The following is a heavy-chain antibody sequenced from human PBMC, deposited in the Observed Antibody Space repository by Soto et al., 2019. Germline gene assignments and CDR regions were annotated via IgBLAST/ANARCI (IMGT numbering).Heavy chain of an antibody. D-gene: IGHD3-10*01. CDR2: IRSKPYDGTT. CDR3: AKDLFSMVRGASYYSYGMDV. CDR1: GFTVCDYA. Sequence: SLRLSCTACGFTVCDYAMSWFRQAPGKGLEWVGFIRSKPYDGTTEYAASAKGRFTISRDDSKSIAYLQMNSLKTEDTAVYYCAKDLFSMVRGASYYSYGMDVWGQETTVTVSS. V-gene: IGHV3-49*03. J-gene: IGHJ6*02.